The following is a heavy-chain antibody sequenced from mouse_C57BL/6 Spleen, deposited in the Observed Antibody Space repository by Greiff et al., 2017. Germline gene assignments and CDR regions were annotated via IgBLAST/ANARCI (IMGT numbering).Heavy chain of an antibody. CDR1: GFTFTDYY. D-gene: IGHD5-5*01. CDR2: VYPYNGGT. V-gene: IGHV1-36*01. J-gene: IGHJ4*01. Sequence: VHVKQSGPVLVKPGPSVKISCKASGFTFTDYYMHWVKQSHGKSLEWIGLVYPYNGGTSYNQKFKGKATLTVDTSSSTAYMELNSLTSEDSAVYYCATTTSLSMDYWGQGTSVTVSS. CDR3: ATTTSLSMDY.